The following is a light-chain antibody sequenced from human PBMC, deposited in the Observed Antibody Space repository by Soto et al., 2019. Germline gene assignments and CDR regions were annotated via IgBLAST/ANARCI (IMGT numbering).Light chain of an antibody. CDR2: KAS. V-gene: IGKV1-5*03. Sequence: DIQMTQSPSTLSASVGDRVTITCRASQSISDWLAWYQQKPEKAPKLLIYKASSLESGVPSRFSGSGSGTEFTLTISSLQPDDVATYYCQQYKRYFWTFGQGTKVEIK. CDR1: QSISDW. J-gene: IGKJ1*01. CDR3: QQYKRYFWT.